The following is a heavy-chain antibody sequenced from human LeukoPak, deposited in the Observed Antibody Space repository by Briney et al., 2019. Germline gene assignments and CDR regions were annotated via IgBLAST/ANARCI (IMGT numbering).Heavy chain of an antibody. V-gene: IGHV3-74*01. CDR1: GFTFSSYW. CDR3: ATTVPGVWDFDY. D-gene: IGHD1-26*01. CDR2: VNSDGSIT. J-gene: IGHJ4*02. Sequence: PGGSLRLSCAASGFTFSSYWMHWVRQAPGKGLMWVSRVNSDGSITSYADSVKGRFTISRDNAKNTLYLQMNSLRAEDTAVYYCATTVPGVWDFDYWGQGTLVTVSS.